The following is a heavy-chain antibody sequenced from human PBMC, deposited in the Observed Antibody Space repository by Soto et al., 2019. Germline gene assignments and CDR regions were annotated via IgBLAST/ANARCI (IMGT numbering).Heavy chain of an antibody. CDR3: ARTNTAYYFDY. D-gene: IGHD5-18*01. Sequence: QVQLQESGPGLVKPSQTLSLTCTVYGGSISSGDYYWSWIGQPPGKGLEWIGYIYYRGSTYYNPSLKSRVTISVDTSKNQFSLKLSSVTASDTAVYYCARTNTAYYFDYWGQGTLVTVSS. V-gene: IGHV4-30-4*01. J-gene: IGHJ4*02. CDR2: IYYRGST. CDR1: GGSISSGDYY.